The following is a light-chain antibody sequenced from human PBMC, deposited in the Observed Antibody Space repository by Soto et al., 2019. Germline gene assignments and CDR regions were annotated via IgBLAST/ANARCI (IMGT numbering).Light chain of an antibody. CDR3: HQYINWPLT. V-gene: IGKV3-15*01. Sequence: EIVLTQSPSTLSLSPGQRATLSCRASQSVSGSYLAWYQQKPGQAPRLLIYGASARATGIPARFSGSGSGTEFTLTITSLQSEDFAFYYCHQYINWPLTFGGGTKVDIK. J-gene: IGKJ4*01. CDR2: GAS. CDR1: QSVSGSY.